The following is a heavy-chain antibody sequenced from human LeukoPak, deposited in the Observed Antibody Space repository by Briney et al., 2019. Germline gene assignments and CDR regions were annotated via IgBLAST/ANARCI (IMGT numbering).Heavy chain of an antibody. V-gene: IGHV1-2*02. CDR2: LNPNSGGT. CDR3: ARGRRILVGDPNAGDFFDY. D-gene: IGHD1-26*01. CDR1: GYTFIDCY. Sequence: ASVKVSCKASGYTFIDCYILWVRQAPGQGLEWMGWLNPNSGGTYYAQKFQGRVTMTRDTSISTAYMDLSSLRSDDTAVYYCARGRRILVGDPNAGDFFDYWGQGTLVTVSS. J-gene: IGHJ4*02.